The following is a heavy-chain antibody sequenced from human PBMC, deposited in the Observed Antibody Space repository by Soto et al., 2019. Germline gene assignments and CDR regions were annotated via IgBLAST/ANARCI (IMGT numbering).Heavy chain of an antibody. Sequence: ASVKVSCKASGYTFTGYYMHWVRQAPGQGLEWMGWINPNSGGTNYAQKFQGRVTMTRDTSISTAYMELSRLRSDDTAVYYCVRDISPHHVDTAMVTHELDYWGQGTLVTVSS. J-gene: IGHJ4*02. D-gene: IGHD5-18*01. V-gene: IGHV1-2*02. CDR2: INPNSGGT. CDR3: VRDISPHHVDTAMVTHELDY. CDR1: GYTFTGYY.